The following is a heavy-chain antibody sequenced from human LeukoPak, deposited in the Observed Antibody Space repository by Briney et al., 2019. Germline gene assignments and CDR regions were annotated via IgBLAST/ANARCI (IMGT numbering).Heavy chain of an antibody. J-gene: IGHJ4*02. D-gene: IGHD2-2*01. V-gene: IGHV3-23*01. Sequence: PGGSLRLSCAASGFTFSSYAMSWVRQAPGKGLEWVSAISGSGGSTYYADSVKGRFTISRGNARDSLYLQMNSLRDDDTSVYYCARDASALYWGRGTPVTVSS. CDR1: GFTFSSYA. CDR2: ISGSGGST. CDR3: ARDASALY.